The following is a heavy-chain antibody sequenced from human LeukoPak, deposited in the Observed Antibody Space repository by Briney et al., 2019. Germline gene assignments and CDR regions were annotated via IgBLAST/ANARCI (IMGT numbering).Heavy chain of an antibody. CDR2: ISGSGGST. V-gene: IGHV3-23*01. J-gene: IGHJ4*02. Sequence: PGGSLRLSCAASGCTFSTYAMSWVRQAPGKGLEWVSGISGSGGSTYYADSVKGRFTISRDNSKNTLYLQMNSLRAEDTAVYYCAKDLGDRGYYYHYWGQGTLVTVSS. CDR3: AKDLGDRGYYYHY. CDR1: GCTFSTYA. D-gene: IGHD3-22*01.